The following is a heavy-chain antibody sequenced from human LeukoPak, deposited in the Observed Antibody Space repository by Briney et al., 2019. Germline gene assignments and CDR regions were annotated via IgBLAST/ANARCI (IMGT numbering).Heavy chain of an antibody. J-gene: IGHJ1*01. V-gene: IGHV4-61*02. CDR3: ARVTRQLEYFQH. CDR2: LFSSGTT. Sequence: PSQTLSLTCTVSGGSFSSGDYSWNWIRQPAGQGLEWIGRLFSSGTTNYNPSLKSRVTISVDTSKNQFSLKLTSVTAADTTVYYCARVTRQLEYFQHWGQGTLVTVSS. D-gene: IGHD6-13*01. CDR1: GGSFSSGDYS.